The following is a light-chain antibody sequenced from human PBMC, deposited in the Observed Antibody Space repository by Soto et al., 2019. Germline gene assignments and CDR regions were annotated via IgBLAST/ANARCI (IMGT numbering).Light chain of an antibody. CDR2: DVS. V-gene: IGLV2-8*01. CDR3: SSYAGSNNLKI. CDR1: SSDVGAYNY. Sequence: QSALTQPPSASGSPGQSVAISCTGTSSDVGAYNYVSWYQQHPGKAPKLIIYDVSKRPSGVPDRFSGSKSGNTASLTVSGLQAEDEADYYCSSYAGSNNLKIFGTGTKLNVL. J-gene: IGLJ1*01.